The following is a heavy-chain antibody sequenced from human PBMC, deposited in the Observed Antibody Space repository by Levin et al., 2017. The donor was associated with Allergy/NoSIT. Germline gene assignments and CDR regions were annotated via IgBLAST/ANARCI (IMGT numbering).Heavy chain of an antibody. V-gene: IGHV3-23*01. CDR3: AKGPWLAAPFDY. D-gene: IGHD6-19*01. CDR1: GFTFSANA. CDR2: IGGNGADT. J-gene: IGHJ4*02. Sequence: GGSLRLSCVPSGFTFSANAMSWVRQAPGKGLEWVAAIGGNGADTYYADSVKGRFTISRDNSKNTLYLQMNSLRSEDTAVYYCAKGPWLAAPFDYWGRGTLVTVSS.